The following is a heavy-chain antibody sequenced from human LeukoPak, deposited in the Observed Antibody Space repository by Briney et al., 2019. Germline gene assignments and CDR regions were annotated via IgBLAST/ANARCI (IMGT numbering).Heavy chain of an antibody. CDR3: ARDLKYYDILTGVVQDQRAPHEEADY. V-gene: IGHV3-74*01. J-gene: IGHJ4*02. CDR1: GFTFSSYS. CDR2: IHGDGSTT. D-gene: IGHD3-9*01. Sequence: PGGSLRLSCAASGFTFSSYSMHWVRQAPGKGLMWVSRIHGDGSTTNYADSVKGRFSISRDNAKNSLYLQMNSLRAEDTAVYYCARDLKYYDILTGVVQDQRAPHEEADYWGQGTLVTVSS.